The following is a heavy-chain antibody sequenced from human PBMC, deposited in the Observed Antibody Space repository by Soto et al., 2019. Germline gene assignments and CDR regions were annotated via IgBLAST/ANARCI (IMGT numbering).Heavy chain of an antibody. Sequence: QITLKESGPTLVKPTQTLTLTCTISGFSLSSTRMAVGWIRQPPGKALEWLALIYWNDDQRYSPFLKSRFTLTKDPTKSQVVPTMSNMAPVDTARYYCARIVVAGFGSYFDNWVQGSLVTVSS. J-gene: IGHJ4*02. CDR3: ARIVVAGFGSYFDN. D-gene: IGHD6-19*01. CDR2: IYWNDDQ. V-gene: IGHV2-5*01. CDR1: GFSLSSTRMA.